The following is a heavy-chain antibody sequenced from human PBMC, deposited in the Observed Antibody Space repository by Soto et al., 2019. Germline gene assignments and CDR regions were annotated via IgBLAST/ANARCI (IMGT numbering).Heavy chain of an antibody. D-gene: IGHD2-15*01. CDR2: IIPIFGTA. CDR3: ARKGGYCSGGSCYSPNAFDI. CDR1: GGTFSSYA. Sequence: QVQLVQSGAEVKKPGSSVKVSCKASGGTFSSYAISWVRQAPGQGLEWMGGIIPIFGTANYAQKFQGRVTITADKSTSTAYMELSSLRSEDTAVYYCARKGGYCSGGSCYSPNAFDIWGQGTMVTVSS. V-gene: IGHV1-69*06. J-gene: IGHJ3*02.